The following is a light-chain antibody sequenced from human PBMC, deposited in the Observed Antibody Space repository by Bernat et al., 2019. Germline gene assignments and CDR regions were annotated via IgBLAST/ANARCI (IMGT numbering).Light chain of an antibody. V-gene: IGKV3-15*01. J-gene: IGKJ4*01. CDR1: QSVSYN. CDR3: QQYNNWPPLT. CDR2: GAS. Sequence: EIVMTQSPATLSVSPGERATLSCRASQSVSYNLAWYQQKPGQAPRLLIYGASTRATGIPARFSGSGSGTEFTLTISSLQSGDFAVNYCQQYNNWPPLTFGGGTKVEIK.